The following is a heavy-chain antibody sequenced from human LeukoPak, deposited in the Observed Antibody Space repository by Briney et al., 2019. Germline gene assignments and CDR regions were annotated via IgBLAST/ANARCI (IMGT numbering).Heavy chain of an antibody. Sequence: GASVKVSCKVSGDTVTGFSIHWVRQAPGHGLEWMGGFDPEDGARIFAQKFQGRVTMTEDTSTDTACMDLSSLRSVDTAVYYCATGYTYDYSLYWGQGTLVTVSS. D-gene: IGHD5-18*01. CDR3: ATGYTYDYSLY. J-gene: IGHJ4*02. V-gene: IGHV1-24*01. CDR1: GDTVTGFS. CDR2: FDPEDGAR.